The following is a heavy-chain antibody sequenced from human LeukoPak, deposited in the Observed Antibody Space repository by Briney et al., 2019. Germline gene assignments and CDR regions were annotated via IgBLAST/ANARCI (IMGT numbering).Heavy chain of an antibody. J-gene: IGHJ4*02. CDR1: GGSINSYY. CDR2: IHYTGST. V-gene: IGHV4-59*01. Sequence: SETLSLTCTVSGGSINSYYWSWIRQPPGKGLECIGYIHYTGSTNYNPSLKSRVTISVDTSKNQFSLKLSSVTAADTAVYYCARRRRILGNIVVVPAAALGRYYFDYWGQGTLVTVSS. CDR3: ARRRRILGNIVVVPAAALGRYYFDY. D-gene: IGHD2-2*01.